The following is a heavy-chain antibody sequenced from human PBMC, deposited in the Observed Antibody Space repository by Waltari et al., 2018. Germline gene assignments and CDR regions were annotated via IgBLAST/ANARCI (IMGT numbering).Heavy chain of an antibody. CDR3: ARDIIGVGGTEDAFDV. CDR2: INTKSGDI. V-gene: IGHV1-2*06. Sequence: QVQLAQSGAEVGKPGASVTVPCRASGYTFIAYYIHWGRQAPGQGLEWMGRINTKSGDISYAQRFEGRVTMTRDTSIRTAYMELSDLRSDDTAMYYCARDIIGVGGTEDAFDVWGQGTLVTVSS. D-gene: IGHD3-3*02. J-gene: IGHJ3*01. CDR1: GYTFIAYY.